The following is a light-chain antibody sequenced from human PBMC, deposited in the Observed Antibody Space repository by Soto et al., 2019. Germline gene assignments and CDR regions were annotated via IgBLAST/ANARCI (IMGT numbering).Light chain of an antibody. V-gene: IGKV2-30*01. CDR1: QSLVYSDGNTY. Sequence: DVVMTRSPLSLPVTLGQPASISCRSSQSLVYSDGNTYLNWFQQRPGQSPRRLIYKVSNRDSGVPDRFSGSGSGTDFTLKISRVEAEDVGLYYCMEGTHWPLFTFGPGTEVDIK. CDR3: MEGTHWPLFT. J-gene: IGKJ3*01. CDR2: KVS.